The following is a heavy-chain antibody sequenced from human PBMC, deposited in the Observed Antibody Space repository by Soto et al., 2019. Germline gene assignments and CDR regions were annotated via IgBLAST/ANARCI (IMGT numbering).Heavy chain of an antibody. CDR1: GLTFIFYA. V-gene: IGHV3-23*01. J-gene: IGHJ4*02. D-gene: IGHD3-3*01. Sequence: GGSLRLSCAASGLTFIFYAMAWVRQAPGKGLEWVSTITDTGSTTDYADSVKGRFTISRDNSKNTLSLQMNGLTVDDTAVYYCAKLPSRSSDFWSGYLDHWGQGARVTVSS. CDR3: AKLPSRSSDFWSGYLDH. CDR2: ITDTGSTT.